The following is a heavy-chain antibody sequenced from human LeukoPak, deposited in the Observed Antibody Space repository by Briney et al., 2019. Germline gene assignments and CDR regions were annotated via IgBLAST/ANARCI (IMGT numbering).Heavy chain of an antibody. CDR3: TRLKAGN. CDR1: GFTFSDYY. CDR2: ISDRGDTI. Sequence: GSLRLSCTASGFTFSDYYMSWVRPAPGKGLEWVSYISDRGDTIYYADSVKGRFTVSRDNDKKSVSLQMNSLRVEDTAVYYCTRLKAGNWGPGTLVTVSS. J-gene: IGHJ4*02. V-gene: IGHV3-11*01.